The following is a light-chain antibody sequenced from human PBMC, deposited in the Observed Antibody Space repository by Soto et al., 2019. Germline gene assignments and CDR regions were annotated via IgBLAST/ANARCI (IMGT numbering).Light chain of an antibody. CDR3: RQYGSSPSYT. CDR2: GAS. CDR1: QSVSSSSY. V-gene: IGKV3-20*01. Sequence: EIVLTQSPGTLSLSPGERATLSCRASQSVSSSSYLAWYQQKPGQAPRLLIYGASSRATGSPDRFSGSGSATDFPLTISRLEPEDLAVYDCRQYGSSPSYTFGQGTKLEIK. J-gene: IGKJ2*01.